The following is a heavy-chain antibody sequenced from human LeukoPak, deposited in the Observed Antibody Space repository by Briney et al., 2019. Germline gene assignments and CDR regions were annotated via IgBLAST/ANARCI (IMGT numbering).Heavy chain of an antibody. Sequence: GESLKISCKGSGYSFTSYWIGWVRQVPGKGLEWMGIIYPGDSDTRYSPSFQGQVTISADKSISTAYLQWSSLKASDTAMYYCARHPDYYGSGLEDWFDPWGQGTLVTVSS. J-gene: IGHJ5*02. V-gene: IGHV5-51*01. D-gene: IGHD3-10*01. CDR3: ARHPDYYGSGLEDWFDP. CDR2: IYPGDSDT. CDR1: GYSFTSYW.